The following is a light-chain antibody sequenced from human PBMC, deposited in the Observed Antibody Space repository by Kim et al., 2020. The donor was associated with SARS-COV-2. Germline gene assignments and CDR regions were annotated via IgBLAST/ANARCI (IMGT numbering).Light chain of an antibody. J-gene: IGLJ3*02. CDR2: GNN. V-gene: IGLV3-19*01. CDR3: NSRDSSGDHVV. Sequence: SSELTQDPAVSVALGQTVRITCQGDSLRSYYASWYQEKPGQAPLLVIYGNNNRPSGIPDRFSGSSSGKTASLTISGAQAEDEADYYCNSRDSSGDHVVFGGGTQLTVL. CDR1: SLRSYY.